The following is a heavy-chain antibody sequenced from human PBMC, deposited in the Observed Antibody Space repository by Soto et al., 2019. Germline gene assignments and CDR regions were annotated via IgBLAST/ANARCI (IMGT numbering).Heavy chain of an antibody. V-gene: IGHV4-39*01. CDR2: IYYSGST. CDR1: GGSVSSSSYN. CDR3: ARHGSYWTMVRGVIQDY. J-gene: IGHJ4*02. Sequence: SETLSLTCTVSGGSVSSSSYNWGWIRQPPGKGLEWIGSIYYSGSTYYNPSLKSRVTISVDTSKNQFSLKLSSVTAADTAVYYCARHGSYWTMVRGVIQDYWGQGTLVTVSS. D-gene: IGHD3-10*01.